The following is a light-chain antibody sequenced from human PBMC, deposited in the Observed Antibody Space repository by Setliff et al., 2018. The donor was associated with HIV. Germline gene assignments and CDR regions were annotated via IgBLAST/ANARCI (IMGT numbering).Light chain of an antibody. CDR1: QSVSSN. V-gene: IGKV3-15*01. CDR3: QQYNNWLPWT. J-gene: IGKJ1*01. CDR2: GAS. Sequence: EIVMTQSPATLSVSPGGRATLSCRASQSVSSNLAWYQQKPGQSPRLLIYGASTRATVIPARFSGSESGTEFTLTISSLQSEDFTAYYCQQYNNWLPWTFGQGTKMDIK.